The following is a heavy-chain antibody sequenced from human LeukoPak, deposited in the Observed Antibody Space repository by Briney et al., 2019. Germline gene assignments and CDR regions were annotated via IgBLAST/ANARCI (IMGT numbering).Heavy chain of an antibody. CDR3: ARVRMTTVTDDVPLDAFDI. CDR1: GFTFSSYA. J-gene: IGHJ3*02. D-gene: IGHD4-17*01. V-gene: IGHV3-23*01. CDR2: ISGSGDST. Sequence: PGGSLRLSCAASGFTFSSYAMSWVRQAPGKGLEWVSAISGSGDSTYYADSVKGRFTISRDNSKNTLYLQMNSLRAEDTAVYYCARVRMTTVTDDVPLDAFDIWGQGTMVTVSS.